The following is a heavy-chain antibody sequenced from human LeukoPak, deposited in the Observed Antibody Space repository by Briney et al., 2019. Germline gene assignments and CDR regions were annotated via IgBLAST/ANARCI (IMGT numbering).Heavy chain of an antibody. Sequence: PSQTLSLTCSVSGASLTSYYCGWIRHSPGKGLEWLGYISDTGKTDYNPSLKSRGTLSLDTSKNQFSLRLTSVTAAATAVYYCVTGYYEPFDNWGQGTLVTVSS. CDR1: GASLTSYY. D-gene: IGHD3-3*01. J-gene: IGHJ4*02. V-gene: IGHV4-59*01. CDR3: VTGYYEPFDN. CDR2: ISDTGKT.